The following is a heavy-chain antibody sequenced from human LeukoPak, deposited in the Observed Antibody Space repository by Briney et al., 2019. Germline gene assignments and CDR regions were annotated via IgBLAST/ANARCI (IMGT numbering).Heavy chain of an antibody. J-gene: IGHJ4*02. CDR3: ARDRGRGSSSWYVDY. Sequence: ASETLSLTCTVSGGSISSYYWSWIRQPAGKGLEWIGRIYTSGSTNYNPSLKSRVTMSVDTSKNRFSLKLSSVTAADTAVYYCARDRGRGSSSWYVDYWGQGTLVTVSS. CDR1: GGSISSYY. CDR2: IYTSGST. V-gene: IGHV4-4*07. D-gene: IGHD6-13*01.